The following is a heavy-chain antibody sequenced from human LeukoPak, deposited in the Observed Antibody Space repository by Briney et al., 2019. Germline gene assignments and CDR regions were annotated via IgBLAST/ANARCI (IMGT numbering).Heavy chain of an antibody. V-gene: IGHV3-23*01. J-gene: IGHJ4*02. Sequence: PGGSLRLSCAASGFTFSSYAMSWVRQAPGKGLEWVSAISGSGGTTYYADSVKGRFTISRDNSRNTLYLQMNSLRVEDTAVYYCAKDHHSSGSRFDYWGQGTLVTVSS. CDR3: AKDHHSSGSRFDY. CDR2: ISGSGGTT. CDR1: GFTFSSYA. D-gene: IGHD6-19*01.